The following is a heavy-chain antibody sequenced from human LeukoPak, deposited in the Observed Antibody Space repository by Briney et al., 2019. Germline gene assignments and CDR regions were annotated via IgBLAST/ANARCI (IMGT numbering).Heavy chain of an antibody. CDR2: ISGSGGST. Sequence: PGGSLRLSCAASGFTFSSYEMNWVRQAPGKGLEWVSAISGSGGSTYYADSVKGRFTISRDNSKNTLYLQMNSLRAEDTAVYYCAKAGFWTDYFDYWGQGTLVTVSS. CDR3: AKAGFWTDYFDY. V-gene: IGHV3-23*01. CDR1: GFTFSSYE. D-gene: IGHD3/OR15-3a*01. J-gene: IGHJ4*02.